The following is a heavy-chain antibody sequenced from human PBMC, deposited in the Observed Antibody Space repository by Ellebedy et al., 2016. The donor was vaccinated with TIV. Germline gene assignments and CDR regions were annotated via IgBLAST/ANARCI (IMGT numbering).Heavy chain of an antibody. D-gene: IGHD1-26*01. CDR2: IIPILGIA. CDR3: ATDQWVGARDAFDI. V-gene: IGHV1-69*04. J-gene: IGHJ3*02. Sequence: SVKVSXXASGGTFSSYAISWVRQAPGQGLEWMGRIIPILGIANYAQKFQGRVTMTEDTSTDTAYMELSSLRSEDTAVYYCATDQWVGARDAFDIWGQGTMVTVSS. CDR1: GGTFSSYA.